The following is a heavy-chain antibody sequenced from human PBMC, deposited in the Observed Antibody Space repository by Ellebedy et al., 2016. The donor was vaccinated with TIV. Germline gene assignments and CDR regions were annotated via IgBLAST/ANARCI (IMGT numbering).Heavy chain of an antibody. D-gene: IGHD5-18*01. CDR3: ARVYNAAMVDY. V-gene: IGHV4-30-4*01. CDR1: GGSISSGDYY. J-gene: IGHJ4*02. Sequence: MPSETLSLTCTVSGGSISSGDYYWSWIRQPPGKGLEWIGYIYYSGSTYYNPSLKSRVTISVDTSKNQFSLKLSSVTAADTAVYYCARVYNAAMVDYWGQGTLVTVSS. CDR2: IYYSGST.